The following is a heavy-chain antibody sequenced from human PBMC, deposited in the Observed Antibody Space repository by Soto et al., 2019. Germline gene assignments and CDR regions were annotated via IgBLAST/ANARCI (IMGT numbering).Heavy chain of an antibody. D-gene: IGHD2-15*01. J-gene: IGHJ5*02. V-gene: IGHV3-33*01. Sequence: LRLSCAASGFTFSSYGMHWVRQAPGKGLEWVAVIWYDGSNKYYADSVKGRFTISRDNSKNTLYLQMNSLRAEDTAVYYCARDRLEVFFGSSCTRDSVDHWGQGTLVTVSS. CDR3: ARDRLEVFFGSSCTRDSVDH. CDR2: IWYDGSNK. CDR1: GFTFSSYG.